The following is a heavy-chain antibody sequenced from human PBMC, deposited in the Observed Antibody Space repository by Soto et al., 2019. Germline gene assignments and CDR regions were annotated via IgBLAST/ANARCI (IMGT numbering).Heavy chain of an antibody. CDR3: AHTIYDFWSGSRYYGMDV. CDR2: IYWDDDK. V-gene: IGHV2-5*02. Sequence: QITLTESGPTLVKPTQTLTLTCTFSGFSLSTSGVGVGWIRQPPGKALEWLALIYWDDDKRYSPSLKSRLTITKDTSKNQVVLTMTNMDPVDTATYYCAHTIYDFWSGSRYYGMDVWGQGTTVTVSS. J-gene: IGHJ6*02. CDR1: GFSLSTSGVG. D-gene: IGHD3-3*01.